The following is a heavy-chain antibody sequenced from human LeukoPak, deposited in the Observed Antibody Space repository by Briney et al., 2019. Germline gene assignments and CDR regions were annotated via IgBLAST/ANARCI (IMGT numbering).Heavy chain of an antibody. J-gene: IGHJ4*02. D-gene: IGHD6-25*01. CDR3: ATTIAATDTRYFDY. CDR1: GFTFSSYA. Sequence: GGSLGLSCSASGFTFSSYAMHWVRQAPGKGLEYVSAISSNGGSTYYADSVRGRFTISRDNAKNSLYLQMNSLRAEDTAVYYCATTIAATDTRYFDYWGQGTLVTVSS. CDR2: ISSNGGST. V-gene: IGHV3-64*04.